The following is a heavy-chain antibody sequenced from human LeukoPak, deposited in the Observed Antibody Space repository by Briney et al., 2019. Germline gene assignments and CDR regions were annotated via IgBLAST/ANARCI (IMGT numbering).Heavy chain of an antibody. CDR3: AAHPAYCSGGSCYGNWFDP. Sequence: GESLRISCKGSGYSFTSYWISWVRQMPGKGLEWMGRIDPSDSYTNYSPPFQGHVTISADKSISTAYLQWSSLKASDTAMYYCAAHPAYCSGGSCYGNWFDPWGQGTLVTVSS. CDR2: IDPSDSYT. CDR1: GYSFTSYW. D-gene: IGHD2-15*01. J-gene: IGHJ5*02. V-gene: IGHV5-10-1*01.